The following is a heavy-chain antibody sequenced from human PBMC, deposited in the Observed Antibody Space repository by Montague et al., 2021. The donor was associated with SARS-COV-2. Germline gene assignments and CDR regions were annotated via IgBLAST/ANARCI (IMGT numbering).Heavy chain of an antibody. D-gene: IGHD2-15*01. CDR1: GGSISNYY. Sequence: SETLSLTCTVSGGSISNYYWSWIRQPPGKGLEWIGHIYYSGSTNYNPSLKSRVSMSVDTSKNQFSLKLSSVTAADTAIYYCARIYSHCSGGSCVFDYWGQGTLVTVSS. J-gene: IGHJ4*02. V-gene: IGHV4-59*12. CDR3: ARIYSHCSGGSCVFDY. CDR2: IYYSGST.